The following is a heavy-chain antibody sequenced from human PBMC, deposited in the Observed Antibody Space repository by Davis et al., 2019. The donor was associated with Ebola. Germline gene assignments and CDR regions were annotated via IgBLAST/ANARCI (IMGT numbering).Heavy chain of an antibody. V-gene: IGHV4-34*01. CDR3: ARRTLGYCSSTRCYSPFHY. J-gene: IGHJ4*02. D-gene: IGHD2-2*01. CDR1: GGSFSGYY. CDR2: INHSGST. Sequence: MPSETLSLTCDVYGGSFSGYYWSWIRQPPGKRLEWIGEINHSGSTNYNPSLKSRVTISVDTSKNQFSLKLSSVTAADTAVYYCARRTLGYCSSTRCYSPFHYWGQGTLVTVSS.